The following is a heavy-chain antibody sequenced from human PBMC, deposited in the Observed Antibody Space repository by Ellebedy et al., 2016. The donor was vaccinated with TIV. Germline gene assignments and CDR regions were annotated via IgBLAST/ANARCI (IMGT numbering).Heavy chain of an antibody. J-gene: IGHJ5*02. Sequence: PGGSLRLSCAASGFTFNNFGMNWVRQAPGKGLEWISYISSSGSTIYYADSVKGRFTISRDNANNSLYLQMNSVRAEDTAVYYCARSITLVRGVSGLGWFDPWGQGTPVTVSS. D-gene: IGHD3-10*01. CDR2: ISSSGSTI. CDR3: ARSITLVRGVSGLGWFDP. CDR1: GFTFNNFG. V-gene: IGHV3-48*04.